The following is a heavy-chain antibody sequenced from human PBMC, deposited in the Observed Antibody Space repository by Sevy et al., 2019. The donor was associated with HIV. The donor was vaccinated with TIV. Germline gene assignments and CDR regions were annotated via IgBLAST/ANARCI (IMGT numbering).Heavy chain of an antibody. D-gene: IGHD1-1*01. V-gene: IGHV4-39*01. J-gene: IGHJ3*02. CDR1: GGSISSSSYY. CDR3: ATTSAFDI. CDR2: IYYSGST. Sequence: SETLSLTCTVSGGSISSSSYYWGWIRQPPGKGLAWIGSIYYSGSTYYNPSLKSRVTISVDTSKNQFSLKLSSVTAADTAVYYCATTSAFDIWGQGTMVTVSS.